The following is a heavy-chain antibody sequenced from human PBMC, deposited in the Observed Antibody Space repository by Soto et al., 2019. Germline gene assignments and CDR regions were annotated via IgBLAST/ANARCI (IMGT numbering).Heavy chain of an antibody. Sequence: GGSLRLSCAASGFTFSSHAMSWVRQAPGKGLEWVSGIIGSGGRTYYADSEKGRFTISRDSAKNSLYLQINSLTAEDTAVYYCARDSYYDRSGYFDYWGQGTLVTVSS. CDR1: GFTFSSHA. V-gene: IGHV3-23*01. CDR3: ARDSYYDRSGYFDY. J-gene: IGHJ4*02. D-gene: IGHD3-22*01. CDR2: IIGSGGRT.